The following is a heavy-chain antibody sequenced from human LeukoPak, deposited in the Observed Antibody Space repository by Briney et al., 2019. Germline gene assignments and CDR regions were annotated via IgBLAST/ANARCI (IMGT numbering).Heavy chain of an antibody. Sequence: VASVKVSCKASGYTFTSYYTHWVRQAPGQGLEWMGIINPSGGSTSYAQKFQGRVTMTRDMSTSTVYMELSSLRSEDTAVYYCARDQSDVVDLGRGWFDPWGQGTLVTVSS. CDR3: ARDQSDVVDLGRGWFDP. V-gene: IGHV1-46*01. D-gene: IGHD2-21*01. J-gene: IGHJ5*02. CDR1: GYTFTSYY. CDR2: INPSGGST.